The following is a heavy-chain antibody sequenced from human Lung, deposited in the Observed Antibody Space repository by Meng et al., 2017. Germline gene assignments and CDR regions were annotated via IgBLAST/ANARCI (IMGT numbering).Heavy chain of an antibody. J-gene: IGHJ1*01. CDR1: GFTFTDHW. CDR3: TNDRLNH. D-gene: IGHD1-1*01. Sequence: GESGGGVVPPGGSLRLSCAASGFTFTDHWMHWVRQGPGKGLVWVSRINRDGTKPTYADSVKGRFTISRDNAKNTLYLQMNNLRAEDTAFYYCTNDRLNHWGQGALVTVSS. V-gene: IGHV3-74*01. CDR2: INRDGTKP.